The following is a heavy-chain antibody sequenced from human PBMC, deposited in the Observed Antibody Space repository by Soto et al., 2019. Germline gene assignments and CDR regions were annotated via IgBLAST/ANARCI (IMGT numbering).Heavy chain of an antibody. J-gene: IGHJ4*02. CDR3: AKDFVSQGGEADY. D-gene: IGHD3-16*01. Sequence: GGSLRLSCAASGFTFSSYALSWVRQAPGKGLEWVSAISGSGGSTYYADSVKGRFTISRDNSKNSLYLQMNSLRAEDTAVYYCAKDFVSQGGEADYWGQGTLVTVSS. V-gene: IGHV3-23*01. CDR2: ISGSGGST. CDR1: GFTFSSYA.